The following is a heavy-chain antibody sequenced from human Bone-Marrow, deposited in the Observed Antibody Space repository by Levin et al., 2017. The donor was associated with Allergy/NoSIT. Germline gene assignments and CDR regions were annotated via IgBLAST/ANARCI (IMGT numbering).Heavy chain of an antibody. CDR2: IYYSGST. D-gene: IGHD3-3*01. CDR3: ARVFVLEWLFPYNWFDP. Sequence: SETLSLTCTVSGGSISSGGYYWSWIRQHPGKGLEWIGYIYYSGSTYYNPSLKSRVTISVDTSKNQFSLKLSSVTAADTAVYYCARVFVLEWLFPYNWFDPWGQGTLVTVSS. J-gene: IGHJ5*02. V-gene: IGHV4-31*03. CDR1: GGSISSGGYY.